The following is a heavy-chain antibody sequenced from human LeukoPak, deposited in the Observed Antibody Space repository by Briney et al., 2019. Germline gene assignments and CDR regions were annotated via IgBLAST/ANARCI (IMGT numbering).Heavy chain of an antibody. V-gene: IGHV3-23*01. J-gene: IGHJ4*02. CDR2: VSTDGDT. D-gene: IGHD6-19*01. Sequence: GGALRLSCAASGFTFSRYAMSWVRQAPGKGLEWVSSVSTDGDTYYTDSVKGRLTISRDVSRNTLFLQMISLRAEVTALYYCARSRSGSVAGTSDYWGQGTLVIVSS. CDR3: ARSRSGSVAGTSDY. CDR1: GFTFSRYA.